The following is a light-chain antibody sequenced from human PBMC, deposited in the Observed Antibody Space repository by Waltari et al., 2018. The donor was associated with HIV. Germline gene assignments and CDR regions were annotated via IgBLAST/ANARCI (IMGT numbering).Light chain of an antibody. Sequence: EIVLTQSPGTLSLSPGGRATLSCRASQSVRSNYLAWYQQKSGQAPRLLIYDASTRATGVPDRFSGSGSGTDFTLTISRLEPEDFATYYCQQYGSSRDPTFGQGTKLEI. V-gene: IGKV3-20*01. CDR1: QSVRSNY. CDR2: DAS. CDR3: QQYGSSRDPT. J-gene: IGKJ2*01.